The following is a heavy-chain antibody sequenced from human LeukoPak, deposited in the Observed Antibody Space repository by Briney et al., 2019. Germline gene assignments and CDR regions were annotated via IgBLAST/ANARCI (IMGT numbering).Heavy chain of an antibody. CDR2: IYHSGST. CDR1: GGSISSGGYY. Sequence: SETLSLTCTVSGGSISSGGYYWSWIRQPPGKGLEWIGYIYHSGSTYYNPSLKSRVTISVDRSKNQFSLKLSSVTAADTAIYYCAKGTGDTAYYFDFWGQGVLVTVSS. CDR3: AKGTGDTAYYFDF. J-gene: IGHJ4*02. D-gene: IGHD7-27*01. V-gene: IGHV4-30-2*01.